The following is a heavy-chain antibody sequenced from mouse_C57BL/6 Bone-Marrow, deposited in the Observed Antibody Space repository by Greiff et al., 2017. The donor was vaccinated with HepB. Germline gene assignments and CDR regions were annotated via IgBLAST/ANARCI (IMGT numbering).Heavy chain of an antibody. CDR3: SRATMITTGTPYFDY. CDR1: EYEFPSHD. Sequence: EVKLVESGGGLVQPGESLKLSCESNEYEFPSHDMSWVRKTPEKRLELVAAINSDGGSTYYPDTMERRFIISRDNTKKTLYLQMSSLRSEDTALYYCSRATMITTGTPYFDYWGQGTTLTVSS. V-gene: IGHV5-2*01. D-gene: IGHD2-4*01. J-gene: IGHJ2*01. CDR2: INSDGGST.